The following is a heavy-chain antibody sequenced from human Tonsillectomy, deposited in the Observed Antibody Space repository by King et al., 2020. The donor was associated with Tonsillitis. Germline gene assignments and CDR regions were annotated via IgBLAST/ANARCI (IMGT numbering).Heavy chain of an antibody. Sequence: VQLVESGGGLVQPGRSLRLSCAASGFTFDDYAMHWVRQAPGKGLEWVSGISWNSGSIGYADSVKGRFTISRDNAKNSLYLQMNSLRAEDTALYYCAKETPNRDYDSSGYSATLGYFDLWGRGTLVTVSS. CDR3: AKETPNRDYDSSGYSATLGYFDL. V-gene: IGHV3-9*01. J-gene: IGHJ2*01. CDR2: ISWNSGSI. D-gene: IGHD3-22*01. CDR1: GFTFDDYA.